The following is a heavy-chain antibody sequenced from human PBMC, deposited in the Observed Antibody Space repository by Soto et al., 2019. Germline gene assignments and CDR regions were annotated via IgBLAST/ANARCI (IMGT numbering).Heavy chain of an antibody. V-gene: IGHV1-2*04. Sequence: ASVKVSCKASGYAFTGYYMHWVRQAPGQGLEWMGWINPNSGGTNYAQKFQGWVTMTRDTSISKAYMELSRLRSDDTAVYYCARELYSSGWSLNPWGKGTLVTVSS. CDR2: INPNSGGT. J-gene: IGHJ5*02. CDR1: GYAFTGYY. CDR3: ARELYSSGWSLNP. D-gene: IGHD6-19*01.